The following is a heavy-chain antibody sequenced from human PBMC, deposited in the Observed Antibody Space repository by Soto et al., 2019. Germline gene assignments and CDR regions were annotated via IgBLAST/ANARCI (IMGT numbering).Heavy chain of an antibody. Sequence: GGSLRLSCAASGFVFSSYAMSWVRQAPGKGLERVSAISGSGTTAYYADSVKGRFIFSRDNPKNTMYLQMNSLRAEDTAVYFCAKTTDGWFSAFEIWGQGTVVTVSS. J-gene: IGHJ3*02. V-gene: IGHV3-23*01. CDR1: GFVFSSYA. CDR3: AKTTDGWFSAFEI. D-gene: IGHD6-19*01. CDR2: ISGSGTTA.